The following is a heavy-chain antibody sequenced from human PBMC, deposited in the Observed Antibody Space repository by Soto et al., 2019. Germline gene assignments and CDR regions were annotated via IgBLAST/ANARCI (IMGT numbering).Heavy chain of an antibody. J-gene: IGHJ6*03. CDR1: GDSFNDYY. D-gene: IGHD5-12*01. Sequence: QVQLVQSGAEVRKPGASVTVSCRSSGDSFNDYYIHWVRQAPGQGFEWMGWINPNGGVTKYAQKFQGWVSMTRDTSIRIVYMQLSRLRSDDTAVYYCARESGGATATLDYYYFYMDVWGTGTTVTVSS. CDR2: INPNGGVT. V-gene: IGHV1-2*04. CDR3: ARESGGATATLDYYYFYMDV.